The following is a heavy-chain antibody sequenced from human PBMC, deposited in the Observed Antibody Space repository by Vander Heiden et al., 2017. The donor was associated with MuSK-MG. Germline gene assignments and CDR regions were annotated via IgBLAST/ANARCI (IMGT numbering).Heavy chain of an antibody. CDR2: ILPSLGIA. J-gene: IGHJ4*02. CDR1: GGTFSSYA. CDR3: GSRSRYGDYDELDY. Sequence: QVQLVQSGAEVKKPGSSVKVSCKASGGTFSSYAISWLRQAPGQGLEWMGRILPSLGIANYAQKFQGRVTITADKSTSTGYMELSSLRSEDTAVDYCGSRSRYGDYDELDYWGQGTLVTVAA. D-gene: IGHD4-17*01. V-gene: IGHV1-69*04.